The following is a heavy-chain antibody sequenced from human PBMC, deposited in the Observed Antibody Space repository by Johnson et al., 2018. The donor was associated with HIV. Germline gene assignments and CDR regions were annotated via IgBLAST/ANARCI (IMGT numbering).Heavy chain of an antibody. CDR3: TTDPTSILWFREVGRDAFDI. V-gene: IGHV3-30-3*01. CDR2: ISYDGTNK. J-gene: IGHJ3*02. Sequence: QVQLVESGGGLMQPGGSLRLSCAASGFTFRSYAMHWVRQAPGKGLEWVAVISYDGTNKYSADSVKGRFTISRDNSKNTLYLQMNSLKTEDTAVYYCTTDPTSILWFREVGRDAFDIWGQGTMVTVSS. CDR1: GFTFRSYA. D-gene: IGHD3-10*01.